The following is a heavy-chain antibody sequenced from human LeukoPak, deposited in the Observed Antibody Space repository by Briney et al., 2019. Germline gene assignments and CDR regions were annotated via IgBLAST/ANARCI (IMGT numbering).Heavy chain of an antibody. D-gene: IGHD4-11*01. CDR1: GFTFTNYA. Sequence: PGGSLRLSCAASGFTFTNYAMSRVRQAPGKGLEWVSAIIDSGGNTYYADSVKGRFTISRDNSKNTLYLQMNGLRAEDTAVYYCTREDYSRSFDYWGQGTLITVSS. V-gene: IGHV3-23*01. J-gene: IGHJ4*02. CDR3: TREDYSRSFDY. CDR2: IIDSGGNT.